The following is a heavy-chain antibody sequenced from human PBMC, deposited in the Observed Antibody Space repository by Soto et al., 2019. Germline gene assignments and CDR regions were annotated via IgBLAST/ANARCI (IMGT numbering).Heavy chain of an antibody. CDR3: ARDLQDKAMVYPLNY. CDR1: GGTFSSYA. CDR2: IIPIFGTA. J-gene: IGHJ4*02. Sequence: GASVKVSCKASGGTFSSYAISWVRQAPGQGLEWMGGIIPIFGTANYAQKFQGRVTITADKSTSTAYMELSSLRSEDTAVYYCARDLQDKAMVYPLNYWGQGTLVTVSS. V-gene: IGHV1-69*06. D-gene: IGHD5-18*01.